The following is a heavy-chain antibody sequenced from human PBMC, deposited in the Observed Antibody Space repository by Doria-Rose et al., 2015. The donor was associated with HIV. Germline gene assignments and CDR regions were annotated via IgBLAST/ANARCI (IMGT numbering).Heavy chain of an antibody. Sequence: QIALKESGPVLVKPTETLTLTCTVSGVSLSSPGMGVSWIRQPPGKALEWLANIFSDDERSYKTSLKSILTICRGTSKSQVVLTMTDMDPVDTATYYCARIKSSRWYHKYYFDFWGQGTLVIVSA. V-gene: IGHV2-26*01. CDR1: GVSLSSPGMG. D-gene: IGHD6-13*01. J-gene: IGHJ4*02. CDR2: IFSDDER. CDR3: ARIKSSRWYHKYYFDF.